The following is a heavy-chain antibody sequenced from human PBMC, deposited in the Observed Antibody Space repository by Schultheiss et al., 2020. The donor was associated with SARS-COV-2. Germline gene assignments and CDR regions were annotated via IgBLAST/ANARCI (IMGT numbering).Heavy chain of an antibody. Sequence: GGSLRLSCAASGFTFSSYAMHWVRQAPGKGLEWVAVISYDGSNKYYADSVKGRFTISRDNSKNTLYLQMNSLRAEDTAVYYCAKGSYCSGGSCSFDAFDIWGQGTMVTVSS. V-gene: IGHV3-30-3*01. D-gene: IGHD2-15*01. CDR2: ISYDGSNK. CDR1: GFTFSSYA. CDR3: AKGSYCSGGSCSFDAFDI. J-gene: IGHJ3*02.